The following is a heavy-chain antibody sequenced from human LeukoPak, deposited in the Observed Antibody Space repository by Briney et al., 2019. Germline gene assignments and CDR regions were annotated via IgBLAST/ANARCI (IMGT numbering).Heavy chain of an antibody. D-gene: IGHD5-18*01. J-gene: IGHJ5*02. V-gene: IGHV4-34*01. CDR3: ARYLARYRRLRWFDP. Sequence: AETLSLTCAVYGGSFSGYYWSWIRQPPGKGLEWIGEINHSGSTNYNPSLKSRVTISVDTSKNQFSLKLSSVTAADTAVYYCARYLARYRRLRWFDPWGQGTLVTVSS. CDR2: INHSGST. CDR1: GGSFSGYY.